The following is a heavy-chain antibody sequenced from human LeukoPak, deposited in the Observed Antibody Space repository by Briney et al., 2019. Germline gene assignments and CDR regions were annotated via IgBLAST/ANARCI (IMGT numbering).Heavy chain of an antibody. D-gene: IGHD2-8*01. J-gene: IGHJ6*03. Sequence: ASVKVSCKASGYTFIDYYIHWVRQAPGQGLEWMGRINPNSGDTNYAQKFQGRVTMTRDTSISTAYMELSSLTSDDTAVYFCARSAEHCNNGVCFTDYYMDVWGKGTTVTVSS. V-gene: IGHV1-2*06. CDR2: INPNSGDT. CDR3: ARSAEHCNNGVCFTDYYMDV. CDR1: GYTFIDYY.